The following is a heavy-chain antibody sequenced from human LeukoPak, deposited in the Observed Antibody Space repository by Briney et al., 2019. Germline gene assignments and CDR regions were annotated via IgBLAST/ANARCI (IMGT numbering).Heavy chain of an antibody. D-gene: IGHD3-22*01. V-gene: IGHV3-64*01. Sequence: PGGSLRLSCAASGFTFSSYTMHWVRQAPGKGLEYVSAISSNGGSTYYANSMKGRFTISRDNSKNTLYLQMGSLRAEDMAVYYRARWRHSSGYYYDDWGQGTLVTVSS. J-gene: IGHJ4*02. CDR1: GFTFSSYT. CDR3: ARWRHSSGYYYDD. CDR2: ISSNGGST.